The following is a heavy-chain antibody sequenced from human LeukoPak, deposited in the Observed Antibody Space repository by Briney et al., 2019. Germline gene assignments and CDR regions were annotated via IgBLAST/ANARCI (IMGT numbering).Heavy chain of an antibody. V-gene: IGHV3-30*04. J-gene: IGHJ4*02. Sequence: RRSLRLSCAASGFTFSTYAMHWVRQAPGRGLAWVAVISYDGSNKYYADSVKGRFTISRDNSKNTLYLQMNSLRAEDTAVYYCAREEYYFDYWGQGTLVTVSS. CDR1: GFTFSTYA. CDR2: ISYDGSNK. D-gene: IGHD2/OR15-2a*01. CDR3: AREEYYFDY.